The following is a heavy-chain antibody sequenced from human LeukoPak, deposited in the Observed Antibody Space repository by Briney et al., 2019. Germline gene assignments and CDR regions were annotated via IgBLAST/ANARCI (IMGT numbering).Heavy chain of an antibody. V-gene: IGHV1-2*02. CDR3: ARDHSPPLTYYYYYMNV. CDR1: GYAFTGYY. CDR2: INPNSGGT. Sequence: ASVKVSCKASGYAFTGYYMHWVRQAPGRGLEWMGWINPNSGGTNYAQKFQGRVTMTRDTSISTAYMELSRLRSDDTAVYYCARDHSPPLTYYYYYMNVWGKGTTVTVSS. J-gene: IGHJ6*03.